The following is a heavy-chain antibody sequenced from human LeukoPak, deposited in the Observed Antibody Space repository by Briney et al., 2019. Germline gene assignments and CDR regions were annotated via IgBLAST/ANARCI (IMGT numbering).Heavy chain of an antibody. CDR2: ISYDGSNK. D-gene: IGHD5-18*01. J-gene: IGHJ4*02. CDR1: GFTFSSYG. V-gene: IGHV3-30*18. CDR3: AKDVQLWIFDY. Sequence: GGTLRLSCAASGFTFSSYGMHWVRQAPGKGLEWVAVISYDGSNKYYADSVKGRFTISRDNSKNTLYLQMNSLRAEDTAVYYCAKDVQLWIFDYWGQGTLVTVSS.